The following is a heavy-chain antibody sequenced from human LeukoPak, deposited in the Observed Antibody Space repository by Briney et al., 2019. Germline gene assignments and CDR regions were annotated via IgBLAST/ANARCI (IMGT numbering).Heavy chain of an antibody. D-gene: IGHD3-22*01. J-gene: IGHJ2*01. CDR3: ARGAYYYDSSGPRRSYWYFDL. CDR2: IIPIFGIA. CDR1: GGTFSRYA. V-gene: IGHV1-69*04. Sequence: SVTVSCMASGGTFSRYAISWVRQAPGQRLEWMGRIIPIFGIANYAQKFQGRVTITADKSTSTAYMELSSLRSEDTAVYYCARGAYYYDSSGPRRSYWYFDLWGRGTLVTVSS.